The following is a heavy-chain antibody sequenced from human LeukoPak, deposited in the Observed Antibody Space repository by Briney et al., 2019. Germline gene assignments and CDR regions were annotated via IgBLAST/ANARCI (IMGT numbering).Heavy chain of an antibody. CDR2: IYHSGST. Sequence: EPSETLSLTCAVSGGSISSSNWWSWVRQPPGKGLEWIGEIYHSGSTNYNPSLKSRVTISVDKSKNQFSLKLSSVTAADTAVYYCARDKGTSYLSSFDYWGQGTLVTVSS. CDR3: ARDKGTSYLSSFDY. CDR1: GGSISSSNW. V-gene: IGHV4-4*02. J-gene: IGHJ4*02. D-gene: IGHD6-6*01.